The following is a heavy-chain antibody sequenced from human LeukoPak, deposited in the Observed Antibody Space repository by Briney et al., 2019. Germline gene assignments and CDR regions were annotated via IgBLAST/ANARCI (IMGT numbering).Heavy chain of an antibody. Sequence: GGSLRLSCAASGFTFSSYAMSWVRQAPGKGLEWVSAISGSGGSTYYADSVKGRFTISRDNSKNTLYLQMNSLRAEDTAVYYCARTTAYGDYGYYFDYWGQGTLVTVSS. V-gene: IGHV3-23*01. CDR2: ISGSGGST. CDR1: GFTFSSYA. D-gene: IGHD4-17*01. CDR3: ARTTAYGDYGYYFDY. J-gene: IGHJ4*02.